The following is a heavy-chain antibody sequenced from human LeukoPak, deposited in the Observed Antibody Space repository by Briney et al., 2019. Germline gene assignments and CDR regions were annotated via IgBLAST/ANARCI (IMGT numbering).Heavy chain of an antibody. D-gene: IGHD3-22*01. V-gene: IGHV3-23*01. J-gene: IGHJ4*02. CDR1: GFTFSSYA. CDR2: ISGSGGST. Sequence: GGSLRLSCAASGFTFSSYAMSWVRQAPGKGLDWVSAISGSGGSTYSADSVKSRFTICRNNSNNTLYVQMNSLRGDDTAVYYGTKDSSGYYWVNYYFDYWGQGTLVTVSS. CDR3: TKDSSGYYWVNYYFDY.